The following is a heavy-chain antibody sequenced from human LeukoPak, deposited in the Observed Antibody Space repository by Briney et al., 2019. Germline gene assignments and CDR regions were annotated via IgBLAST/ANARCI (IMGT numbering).Heavy chain of an antibody. V-gene: IGHV3-23*01. Sequence: GGSLRLSCAASGFTFYTYSMNWVRQAPGKGLEWVSGISPRGDITYYKDSVRGRFTISRDNFKNTVSLQLNSLRAEDTAMYYCAKDDDWGRFNHWGQGTLVTVSS. J-gene: IGHJ1*01. D-gene: IGHD3-16*01. CDR2: ISPRGDIT. CDR3: AKDDDWGRFNH. CDR1: GFTFYTYS.